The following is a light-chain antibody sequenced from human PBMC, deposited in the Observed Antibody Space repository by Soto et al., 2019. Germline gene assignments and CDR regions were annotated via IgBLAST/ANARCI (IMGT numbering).Light chain of an antibody. CDR3: ISYTGSSTSYV. Sequence: QSALTQPPSASGSPGQSVTISCTGTSSDVGRYNFVSWYQHHPGKAPKLMIYDVNQRPSGVPDRFSGSKSGNTASLTVSGLQAEDEADYYCISYTGSSTSYVFGSGTKVTV. V-gene: IGLV2-8*01. J-gene: IGLJ1*01. CDR2: DVN. CDR1: SSDVGRYNF.